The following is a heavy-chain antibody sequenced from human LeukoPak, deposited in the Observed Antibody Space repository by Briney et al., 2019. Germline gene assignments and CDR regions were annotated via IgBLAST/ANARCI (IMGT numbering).Heavy chain of an antibody. CDR3: ARYPDQTIPYYYYYGMDV. J-gene: IGHJ6*02. D-gene: IGHD2-2*01. Sequence: GGSLRLSCAASGFTFSSYEMNWVRQAPGKGLEWVSYISRSGSTIYYADSVNGRFTISRDKAKNSLYLQMNSLRAEDTAVYYCARYPDQTIPYYYYYGMDVWGQGTTVTVSS. CDR1: GFTFSSYE. CDR2: ISRSGSTI. V-gene: IGHV3-48*03.